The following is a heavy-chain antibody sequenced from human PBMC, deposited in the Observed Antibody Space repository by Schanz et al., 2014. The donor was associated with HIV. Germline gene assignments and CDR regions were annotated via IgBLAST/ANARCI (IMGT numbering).Heavy chain of an antibody. CDR1: GFTFSSYA. CDR2: ISYDGSKK. Sequence: QVQLVESGGGVVQPGRSLRLSCAASGFTFSSYAMHWVRQAPGKGLEWVTFISYDGSKKYYADSVKGRFTISRDNSKNTLYLQMNSLRAEDTAVYYCARDCRPNYDFWSGSIGVIGMNVWGQGTTVTVSS. CDR3: ARDCRPNYDFWSGSIGVIGMNV. D-gene: IGHD3-3*01. J-gene: IGHJ6*02. V-gene: IGHV3-30-3*01.